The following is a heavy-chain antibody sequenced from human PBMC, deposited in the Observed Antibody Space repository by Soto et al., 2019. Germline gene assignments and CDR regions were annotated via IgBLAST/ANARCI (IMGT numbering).Heavy chain of an antibody. J-gene: IGHJ6*02. CDR3: ARFSAVVTWNYYYGMDV. CDR1: GGSISSYY. Sequence: SETLSLTCTVSGGSISSYYWSWIRQPPGKGLEWIGYIYYSGSTNYNPSLKSRVTISVDTSKNQFSLKLSSVTAADTAVYYCARFSAVVTWNYYYGMDVWGQGTTVTVSS. V-gene: IGHV4-59*01. D-gene: IGHD3-22*01. CDR2: IYYSGST.